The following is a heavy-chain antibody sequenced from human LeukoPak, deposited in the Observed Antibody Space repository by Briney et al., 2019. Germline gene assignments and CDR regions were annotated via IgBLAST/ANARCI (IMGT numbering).Heavy chain of an antibody. Sequence: GRSLRLSCRGYGFIFGDHAMSWVRRPPGKGLEWAGFIRSRAYGATTEYAASVEGRFIISRDDSKGIAYLEMNSLETDDTALYYCARGPILLWIHNGMDVWGQGTTVIVSS. V-gene: IGHV3-49*04. J-gene: IGHJ6*02. CDR1: GFIFGDHA. CDR3: ARGPILLWIHNGMDV. D-gene: IGHD3-10*01. CDR2: IRSRAYGATT.